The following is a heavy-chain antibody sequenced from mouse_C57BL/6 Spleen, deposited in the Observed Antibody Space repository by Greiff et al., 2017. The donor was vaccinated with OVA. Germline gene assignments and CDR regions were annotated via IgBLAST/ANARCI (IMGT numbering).Heavy chain of an antibody. CDR2: IYPSDSET. D-gene: IGHD2-1*01. V-gene: IGHV1-61*01. CDR3: ARHGNYVAMDD. J-gene: IGHJ4*01. Sequence: QVQLQQPGAELVRPGSSVKLSCKASGYTFTSYWMDWVKQRPGQGLEWIGNIYPSDSETHYNQKFKDKATLTVDKSSSTAYMQLSSLTSEDSAVYYGARHGNYVAMDDWGQGTSVTVSS. CDR1: GYTFTSYW.